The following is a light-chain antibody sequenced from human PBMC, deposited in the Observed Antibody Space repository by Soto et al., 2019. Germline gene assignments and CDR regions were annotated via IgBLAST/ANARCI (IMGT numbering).Light chain of an antibody. CDR1: QGISSY. V-gene: IGKV1-8*01. CDR3: QQYYSYPPT. J-gene: IGKJ1*01. CDR2: AAS. Sequence: AIRMTQSPSSFSASTGDRVTITCRASQGISSYLAWYQQKPGKAPKLLIYAASTLQSGVPSRFSGSGSGTYFTLTISCLQSEDFATYYCQQYYSYPPTFGQGTKVEIK.